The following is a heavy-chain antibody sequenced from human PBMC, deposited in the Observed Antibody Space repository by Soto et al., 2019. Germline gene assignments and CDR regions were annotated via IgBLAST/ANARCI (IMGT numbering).Heavy chain of an antibody. Sequence: EVQLVESGGGLVKPGGSLRLSCAASGFTFSSYSMNWVRQAPGKGLEWVSSISSSSSYIYYADSVKGRFTISRDNAKNSLYQQMNSLRAEDTAVYYCARGGGSSTSCYTRWGQGTLVTVSS. D-gene: IGHD2-2*02. CDR1: GFTFSSYS. V-gene: IGHV3-21*01. J-gene: IGHJ4*02. CDR3: ARGGGSSTSCYTR. CDR2: ISSSSSYI.